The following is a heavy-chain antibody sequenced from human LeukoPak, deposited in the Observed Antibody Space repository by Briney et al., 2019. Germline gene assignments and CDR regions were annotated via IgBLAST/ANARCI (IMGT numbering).Heavy chain of an antibody. CDR3: ARWKEYQLLYYYYGMDV. Sequence: WASVKVSCKASGYTFTSYDISWVRQAPGQGLEWMGCISSYNGNTNYPQKLQGRVTMTTDTSTSTAYMEVRSLRSDDTAVYYCARWKEYQLLYYYYGMDVWGQGPTVTVSS. CDR1: GYTFTSYD. CDR2: ISSYNGNT. V-gene: IGHV1-18*01. D-gene: IGHD2-2*01. J-gene: IGHJ6*02.